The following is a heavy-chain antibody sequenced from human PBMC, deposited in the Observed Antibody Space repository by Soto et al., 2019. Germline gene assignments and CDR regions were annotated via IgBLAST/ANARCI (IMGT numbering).Heavy chain of an antibody. CDR1: GGSISSSSYY. CDR3: ARSMTTVVTLDY. D-gene: IGHD4-17*01. V-gene: IGHV4-39*01. CDR2: IYYSGST. Sequence: QLQLQESGPGLVKPSETLSLTCTVSGGSISSSSYYWGWIRQPPGKGLEWIGSIYYSGSTYYNPSLKRRVTMSVDTSKNQFSLKLSSVTAADTAVYSCARSMTTVVTLDYWGQGTLVTVSS. J-gene: IGHJ4*02.